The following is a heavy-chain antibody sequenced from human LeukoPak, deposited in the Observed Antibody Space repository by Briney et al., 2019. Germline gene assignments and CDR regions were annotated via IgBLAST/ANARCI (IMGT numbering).Heavy chain of an antibody. Sequence: ASVKVSCKASGYTFTSYDINWVRQATGQGLEWMGWMNPNSGHTGYAQKFQGRVTMTRNTSITTAYMELSSLRSEDTAVYYCARTHCYDSSGDNWFDPWGQGTLVTVSS. CDR3: ARTHCYDSSGDNWFDP. D-gene: IGHD3-22*01. V-gene: IGHV1-8*01. CDR1: GYTFTSYD. CDR2: MNPNSGHT. J-gene: IGHJ5*02.